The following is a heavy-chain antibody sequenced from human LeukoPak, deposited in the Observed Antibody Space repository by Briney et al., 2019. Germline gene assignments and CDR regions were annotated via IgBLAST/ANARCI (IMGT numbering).Heavy chain of an antibody. V-gene: IGHV3-33*07. CDR1: GFTFSRHD. CDR2: VWYDGSNK. Sequence: PGRSLRLSCVASGFTFSRHDMNWVRQAPGKGLEWVAVVWYDGSNKYYADSVKGRSTISRDNSKNTVYLQMNSLRAADTAVYYCARDHPDYDSSGYYPGAFDIWGQGTMVTVSS. CDR3: ARDHPDYDSSGYYPGAFDI. J-gene: IGHJ3*02. D-gene: IGHD3-22*01.